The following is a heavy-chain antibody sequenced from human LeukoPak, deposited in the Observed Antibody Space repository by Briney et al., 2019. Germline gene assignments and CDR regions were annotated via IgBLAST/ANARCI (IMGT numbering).Heavy chain of an antibody. V-gene: IGHV3-23*01. J-gene: IGHJ3*02. CDR3: AKRYRYGHDAFDI. D-gene: IGHD5-18*01. CDR1: GFTFSSYA. Sequence: GGSLRLSCAASGFTFSSYAMSWVRQAPGKGLEWVSAISGSGGSTYYADSVKGRFTISRDNSKNTLYLQMNSLRAEDTAVYCCAKRYRYGHDAFDIWGQGTMVTVSS. CDR2: ISGSGGST.